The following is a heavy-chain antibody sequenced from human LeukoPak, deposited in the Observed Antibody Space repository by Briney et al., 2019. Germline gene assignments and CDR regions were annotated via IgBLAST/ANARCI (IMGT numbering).Heavy chain of an antibody. J-gene: IGHJ4*02. CDR2: ISSSSSYI. V-gene: IGHV3-21*01. D-gene: IGHD6-13*01. CDR3: ARGYSSSWYYFDY. CDR1: GFTFSSYN. Sequence: GGSLRLSCAASGFTFSSYNMNWVRQAPGKGLEWVSSISSSSSYIYYADSVKGRFTISRDNAKNSLYLQMSSLRAEDTAVYYCARGYSSSWYYFDYWGQGTLVTVSS.